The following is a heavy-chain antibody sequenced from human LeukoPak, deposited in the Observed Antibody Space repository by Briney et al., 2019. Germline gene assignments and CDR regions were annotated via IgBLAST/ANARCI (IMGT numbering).Heavy chain of an antibody. J-gene: IGHJ4*01. D-gene: IGHD6-13*01. CDR3: TRDVSLSQPGGFDY. CDR1: GGTFSSYA. CDR2: IIPILGIA. V-gene: IGHV1-69*04. Sequence: ASVKVSCKASGGTFSSYAISWVRQAPGQGLEWMGRIIPILGIANYAQKFQGRVTITADKSTSTAYMELSSLRADDTAVYYCTRDVSLSQPGGFDYWGHGSLVTVSS.